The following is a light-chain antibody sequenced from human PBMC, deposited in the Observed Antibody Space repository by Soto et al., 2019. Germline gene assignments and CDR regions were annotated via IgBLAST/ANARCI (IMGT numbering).Light chain of an antibody. V-gene: IGKV2-28*01. Sequence: DIVMTQSPLSLPVTPGEPASISCRSNQSLLLSNGYNYLDWYLQKPGRSPQVLIYMGSNRASGVHDRISGSGSGTDFTLEISRVEAEDVGVYYCMQALQTPTFGQGTKVEIK. J-gene: IGKJ1*01. CDR2: MGS. CDR3: MQALQTPT. CDR1: QSLLLSNGYNY.